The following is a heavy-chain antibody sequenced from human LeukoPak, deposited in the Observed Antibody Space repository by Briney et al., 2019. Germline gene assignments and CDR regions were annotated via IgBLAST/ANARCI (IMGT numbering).Heavy chain of an antibody. CDR2: IYYSGST. J-gene: IGHJ3*02. Sequence: PSETLSRTCTVSGGSISSSSYYWGWIRQPPGKGLEWIGTIYYSGSTYYNPSLKSRVTISVDTSKNQFSLNLSSVTAADTAVYYCARLRYNWILPGPDAFDIWGQGTMVTVSS. CDR1: GGSISSSSYY. D-gene: IGHD1-1*01. V-gene: IGHV4-39*01. CDR3: ARLRYNWILPGPDAFDI.